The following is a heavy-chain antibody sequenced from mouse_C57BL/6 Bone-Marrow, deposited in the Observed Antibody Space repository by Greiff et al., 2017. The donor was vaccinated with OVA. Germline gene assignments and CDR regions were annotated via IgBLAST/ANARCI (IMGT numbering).Heavy chain of an antibody. CDR2: IDPENGDT. Sequence: EVQVVESGAELVRPGASVKLSCTASGFHIKDAYMHWVKQRPEQGLEWIGWIDPENGDTEYASKFQGKATITADTSSNTAYLQLSSLTSEDTAVYYCTSYGNFDYWGQGTTLTVSS. D-gene: IGHD2-1*01. CDR1: GFHIKDAY. V-gene: IGHV14-4*01. CDR3: TSYGNFDY. J-gene: IGHJ2*01.